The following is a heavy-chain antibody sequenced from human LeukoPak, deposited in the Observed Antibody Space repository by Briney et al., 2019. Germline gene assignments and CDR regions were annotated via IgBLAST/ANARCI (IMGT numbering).Heavy chain of an antibody. CDR1: GGSISSYY. V-gene: IGHV4-59*12. J-gene: IGHJ4*02. Sequence: SETLSLTCTVPGGSISSYYWSWIRQPPGKGLEWIGYIYYSGSTNYNPSLKSRVTISVDTSKNQFSLKLSSVTAADTAVYYCARVEANWGSKSVEYWGQGTLVTVSS. D-gene: IGHD7-27*01. CDR3: ARVEANWGSKSVEY. CDR2: IYYSGST.